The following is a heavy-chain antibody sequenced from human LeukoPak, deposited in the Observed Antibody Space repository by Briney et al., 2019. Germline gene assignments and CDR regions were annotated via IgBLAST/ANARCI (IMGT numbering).Heavy chain of an antibody. V-gene: IGHV4-59*01. CDR3: ARIGPYYDFWSGYDFDY. D-gene: IGHD3-3*01. CDR1: GGSISSYF. Sequence: SETLSLTCTVSGGSISSYFWSWIRQPPGKGLEWIGYIYYSGSTNYNPSLKSRVTISVDTSKNQFSLKLSSVTAADTAVYYCARIGPYYDFWSGYDFDYWGQGTLVTVSS. J-gene: IGHJ4*02. CDR2: IYYSGST.